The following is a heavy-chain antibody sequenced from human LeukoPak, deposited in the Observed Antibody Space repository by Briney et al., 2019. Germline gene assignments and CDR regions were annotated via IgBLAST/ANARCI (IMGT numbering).Heavy chain of an antibody. V-gene: IGHV1-46*01. Sequence: ASVKVFCKSSGYIFTSYYMHWVRHARGQGLEWMGIINPSSGSTIYAQKFQGRVTMTRDMSTSTVYMELSSLRSEDTAVYYCARVVAAGGHFLYWGQGPVVTVSS. J-gene: IGHJ4*02. CDR3: ARVVAAGGHFLY. CDR1: GYIFTSYY. CDR2: INPSSGST. D-gene: IGHD6-13*01.